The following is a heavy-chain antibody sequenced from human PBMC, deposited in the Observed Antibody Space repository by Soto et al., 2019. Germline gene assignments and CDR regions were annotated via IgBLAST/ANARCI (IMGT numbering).Heavy chain of an antibody. D-gene: IGHD3-3*01. Sequence: VQLVESGGGVVQPGRSLRLSCAASEFTFSPYAMHWVRQAPGKGLEWVAVISYDGNNQYYADSVKGRFTISRDTAKNTLYLEMNSLRTEDTAIYFCAREIFTSPLPDRGMDVWGQGTTVIVSS. J-gene: IGHJ6*02. CDR1: EFTFSPYA. CDR3: AREIFTSPLPDRGMDV. CDR2: ISYDGNNQ. V-gene: IGHV3-30-3*01.